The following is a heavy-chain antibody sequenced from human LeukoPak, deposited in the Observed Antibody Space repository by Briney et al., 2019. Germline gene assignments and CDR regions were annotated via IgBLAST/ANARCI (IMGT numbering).Heavy chain of an antibody. D-gene: IGHD6-19*01. J-gene: IGHJ4*02. Sequence: SETLSLTCTVSGGSISSYYWSWIRQPAGKGLEWIGRIYTSGSTNYNPSLKSRVTMSVDTSKNQFSLKLSSVTAADTAVYYCASSPTYSSGWYVDYWGQGTLVTVSS. CDR1: GGSISSYY. CDR2: IYTSGST. V-gene: IGHV4-4*07. CDR3: ASSPTYSSGWYVDY.